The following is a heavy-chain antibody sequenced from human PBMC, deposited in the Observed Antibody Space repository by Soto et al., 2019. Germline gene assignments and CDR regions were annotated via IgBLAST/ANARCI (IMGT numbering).Heavy chain of an antibody. CDR2: IIPIFGTA. Sequence: SVKVSCKASGGTFSSYAIRWVRQAPGQGLEWMGGIIPIFGTANYAQKFQGRVTITADESTSTAYMELSSLRSEDTAVYYCARDPGRRPGYFDYWGQGTLVTVSS. D-gene: IGHD1-1*01. CDR1: GGTFSSYA. CDR3: ARDPGRRPGYFDY. V-gene: IGHV1-69*13. J-gene: IGHJ4*02.